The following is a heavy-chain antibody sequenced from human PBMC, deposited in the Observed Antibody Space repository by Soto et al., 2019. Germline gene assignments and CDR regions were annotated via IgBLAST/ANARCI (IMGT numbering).Heavy chain of an antibody. CDR1: GYTFTSYG. Sequence: ASVKVSCKASGYTFTSYGISWVRQAPGQGLEWMGWISAYNGNTNYAQKLQGRVTMTTDTSTSTAYMELRSLRSDDTAVYYCARDLLADCSSTSRLPGPIDYWGQGTLVTVSS. CDR3: ARDLLADCSSTSRLPGPIDY. J-gene: IGHJ4*02. V-gene: IGHV1-18*04. CDR2: ISAYNGNT. D-gene: IGHD2-2*01.